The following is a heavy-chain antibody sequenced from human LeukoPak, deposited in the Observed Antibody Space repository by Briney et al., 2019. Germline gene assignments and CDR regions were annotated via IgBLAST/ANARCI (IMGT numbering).Heavy chain of an antibody. V-gene: IGHV4-59*02. Sequence: PSETLSLTCTVSGASVSSYYWSWFRQPPGRGLEWIGYIDNTESTNYNPSLRSRVTISVDKSKNHFSLKLSSVTAADTAVYYCARMTYDPHGVDVWGKGTTVTVSS. CDR2: IDNTEST. J-gene: IGHJ6*04. CDR3: ARMTYDPHGVDV. CDR1: GASVSSYY. D-gene: IGHD5-12*01.